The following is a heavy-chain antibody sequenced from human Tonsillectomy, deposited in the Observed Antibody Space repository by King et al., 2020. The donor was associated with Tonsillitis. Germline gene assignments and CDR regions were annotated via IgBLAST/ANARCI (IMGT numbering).Heavy chain of an antibody. V-gene: IGHV3-73*01. D-gene: IGHD3-10*01. CDR1: GFTFSGSA. CDR2: IRSKTNSYAT. Sequence: VQLVQSGGGLVQPGGSLKLSCAASGFTFSGSAMHWVRQASGKGLEWVGRIRSKTNSYATAYAASVKGRFTISRDDPKNTAYLQMNSLKTEDTAVYYCTSPGGSGTRWAFDIWGQGTMVTVSS. J-gene: IGHJ3*02. CDR3: TSPGGSGTRWAFDI.